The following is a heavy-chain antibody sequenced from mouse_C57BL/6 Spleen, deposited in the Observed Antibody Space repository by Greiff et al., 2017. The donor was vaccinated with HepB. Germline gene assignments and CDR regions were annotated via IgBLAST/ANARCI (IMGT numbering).Heavy chain of an antibody. CDR3: AREDPVVAQGFAY. CDR2: IWSGGST. V-gene: IGHV2-2*01. Sequence: QVQLQQSGPGLVQPSQSLSITCTVSGFSLTSYGVHWVRQSPGKGLEWLGVIWSGGSTDYNAAFISRLSISKDNSKSQVFFKMNSLQADDTAIYYCAREDPVVAQGFAYWGQGTLVTVSA. D-gene: IGHD1-1*01. J-gene: IGHJ3*01. CDR1: GFSLTSYG.